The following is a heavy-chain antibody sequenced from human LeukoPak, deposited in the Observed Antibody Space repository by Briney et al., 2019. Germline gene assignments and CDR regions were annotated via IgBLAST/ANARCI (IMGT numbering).Heavy chain of an antibody. CDR2: IYYSGST. Sequence: SETLSLTCTVSGGSISSYYWSWIRQPPGKGLEWIGYIYYSGSTNYNPSLKSRVTISVDTSKNQFSLKLSSVTVADTAVYYCARDLPETGVDYWGQGTLVTVSS. CDR1: GGSISSYY. D-gene: IGHD1-14*01. CDR3: ARDLPETGVDY. J-gene: IGHJ4*02. V-gene: IGHV4-59*01.